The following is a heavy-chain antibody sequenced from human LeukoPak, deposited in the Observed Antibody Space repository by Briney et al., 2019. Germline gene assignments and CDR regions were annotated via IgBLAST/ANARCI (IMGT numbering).Heavy chain of an antibody. V-gene: IGHV3-53*01. CDR3: AREVRSSFDY. J-gene: IGHJ4*02. CDR1: GLTVSSDY. CDR2: IHSDGST. Sequence: GGSLRLSCAASGLTVSSDYMSWVRQAPGKGLEWVSTIHSDGSTYYADSVKGRFTISRDNSKNTLYVQMNSLRAEDTAVYYCAREVRSSFDYWGQGTLVTVSS.